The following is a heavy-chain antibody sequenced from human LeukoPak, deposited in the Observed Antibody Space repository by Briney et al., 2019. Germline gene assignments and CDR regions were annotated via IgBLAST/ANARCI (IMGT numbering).Heavy chain of an antibody. CDR3: AKGSSTYSITSYWYFDL. CDR1: GFSVSNNY. Sequence: GGSLRLSCVVSGFSVSNNYMSWVRQAPGKGLEWVSIIYTGGTKYYVGSVKGRSTISRDNSKNTLYLQMNSLRAEDTAVYYCAKGSSTYSITSYWYFDLWGRGTLVTVSS. J-gene: IGHJ2*01. D-gene: IGHD6-13*01. CDR2: IYTGGTK. V-gene: IGHV3-53*01.